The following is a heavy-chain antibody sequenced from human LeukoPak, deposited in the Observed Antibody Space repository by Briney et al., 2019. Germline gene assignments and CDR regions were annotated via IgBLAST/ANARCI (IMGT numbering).Heavy chain of an antibody. V-gene: IGHV1-69*13. D-gene: IGHD6-19*01. CDR2: IIPIFGTA. Sequence: SVKVSCKASGGTFSSYAISWVRQAPGQGLEWMGGIIPIFGTANYAQKFQGRVTITADESTSTAYMELSSLRSEDTAAYYCARSRGAVAVFDYWGQGTLATVSS. CDR3: ARSRGAVAVFDY. CDR1: GGTFSSYA. J-gene: IGHJ4*02.